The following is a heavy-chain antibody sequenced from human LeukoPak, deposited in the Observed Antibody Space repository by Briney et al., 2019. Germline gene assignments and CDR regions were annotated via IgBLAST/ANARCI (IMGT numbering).Heavy chain of an antibody. CDR2: IYYTGST. CDR1: GGSISGYY. Sequence: TSSETLSLTCSVSGGSISGYYWSWVRQPPGKAMEWVGYIYYTGSTNYNPSLKSRVTISVDTSKSQFSLKLSSVTAADTAVYYCARAEYDSDGYYFDYWGQGTLVTVSS. J-gene: IGHJ4*02. CDR3: ARAEYDSDGYYFDY. V-gene: IGHV4-59*01. D-gene: IGHD3-3*01.